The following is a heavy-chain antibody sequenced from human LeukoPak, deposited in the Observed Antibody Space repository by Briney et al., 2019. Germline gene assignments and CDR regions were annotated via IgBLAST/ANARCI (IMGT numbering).Heavy chain of an antibody. CDR2: IIPIFGTA. CDR3: ARDAPYCSGGSCYVDD. CDR1: GFTFSSYA. Sequence: PGGSLRLSCAASGFTFSSYAISWVRQAPGQGLEWMGGIIPIFGTANYAQKFQGRVTITADESTSTAYMELSSLRSEDTAVYYCARDAPYCSGGSCYVDDWGQGTLVTVSS. J-gene: IGHJ4*02. D-gene: IGHD2-15*01. V-gene: IGHV1-69*01.